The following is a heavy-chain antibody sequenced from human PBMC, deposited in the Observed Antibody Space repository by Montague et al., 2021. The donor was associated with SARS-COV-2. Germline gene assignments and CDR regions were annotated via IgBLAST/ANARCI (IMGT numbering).Heavy chain of an antibody. V-gene: IGHV4-59*08. CDR2: ISDSGST. Sequence: SENLSLTCTVSGGSISSFYWSWFRQPPGQGLEWIGYISDSGSTNYNPSLTIRVTMSVDTSKNQFSLKVNSVTIADTAVYYCARHYSATLPAVYWGQGTLVTVSS. CDR1: GGSISSFY. D-gene: IGHD2-15*01. CDR3: ARHYSATLPAVY. J-gene: IGHJ4*02.